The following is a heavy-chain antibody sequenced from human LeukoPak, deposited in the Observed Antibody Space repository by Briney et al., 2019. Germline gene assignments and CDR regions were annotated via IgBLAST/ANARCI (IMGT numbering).Heavy chain of an antibody. J-gene: IGHJ4*02. V-gene: IGHV3-23*01. CDR3: AKERGLD. D-gene: IGHD3-10*01. Sequence: PGGSLRLSCAASRFTFSSYAMGWVRQAPGKGLKWVSSISGSGDGTHYADSVKGRFTISRDNSKNTLYLQMNSLTAEDTAVYYCAKERGLDWGQGTLVTVSS. CDR2: ISGSGDGT. CDR1: RFTFSSYA.